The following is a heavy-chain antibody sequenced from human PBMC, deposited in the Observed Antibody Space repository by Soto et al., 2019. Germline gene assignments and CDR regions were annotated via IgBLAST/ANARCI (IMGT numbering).Heavy chain of an antibody. CDR1: GYTFTSYD. J-gene: IGHJ3*02. CDR3: ARSRRPGGANAFDI. V-gene: IGHV1-8*01. D-gene: IGHD3-10*01. CDR2: MNPNSGNT. Sequence: ASVKVSCKASGYTFTSYDINWVRQATGQGLEWMGWMNPNSGNTGYAQKFQGRVTMTRNTSISTAYMELSSLRSEDTAVYYCARSRRPGGANAFDIWGQGTMVTVSS.